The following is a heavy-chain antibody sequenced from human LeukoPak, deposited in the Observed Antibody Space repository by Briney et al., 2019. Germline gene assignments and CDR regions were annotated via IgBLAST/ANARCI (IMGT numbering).Heavy chain of an antibody. Sequence: PSETLSLTCAVYGGSFSGYYWSWIRQPSGKGLEWIGEINHSGSTNYNPSLKSRVTISVDTSKNQFSLKLSSVTAADTAVYYCASSDYGGNSEVMNWGQGTLVTVSS. D-gene: IGHD4-23*01. V-gene: IGHV4-34*01. CDR3: ASSDYGGNSEVMN. CDR1: GGSFSGYY. CDR2: INHSGST. J-gene: IGHJ4*02.